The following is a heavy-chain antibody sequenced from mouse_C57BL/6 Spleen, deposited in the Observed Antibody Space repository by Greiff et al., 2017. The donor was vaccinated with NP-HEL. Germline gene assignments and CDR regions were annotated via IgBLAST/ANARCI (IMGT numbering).Heavy chain of an antibody. Sequence: DVKLQESGPELVKPGASVKMSCKASGYTFTDYNMHWVKQSHGKSLEWIGYINPNNGGTSYNQKFKGKATLTVNKSSSTAYMELRSLTSEDSAVYYCARAFITTVVDWYFDVWGTGTTVTVSS. V-gene: IGHV1-22*01. J-gene: IGHJ1*03. CDR3: ARAFITTVVDWYFDV. CDR2: INPNNGGT. CDR1: GYTFTDYN. D-gene: IGHD1-1*01.